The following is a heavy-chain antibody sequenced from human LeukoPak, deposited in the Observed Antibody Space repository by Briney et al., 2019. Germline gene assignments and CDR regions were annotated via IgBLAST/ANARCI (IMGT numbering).Heavy chain of an antibody. D-gene: IGHD3-3*01. V-gene: IGHV3-23*01. Sequence: GGSLRLSCAASGFTFSSHAVSWVRQAPGKGLEWVSGISGTGGSTHYADSVKGRFTISRDNSKNTLYLQINSLRAEDTAVYYCARHVWGGYFKEECYFDYWGQGTLVTVSS. CDR3: ARHVWGGYFKEECYFDY. J-gene: IGHJ4*02. CDR2: ISGTGGST. CDR1: GFTFSSHA.